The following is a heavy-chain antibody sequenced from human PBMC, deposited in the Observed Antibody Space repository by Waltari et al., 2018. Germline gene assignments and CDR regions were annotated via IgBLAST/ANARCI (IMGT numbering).Heavy chain of an antibody. V-gene: IGHV4-39*07. Sequence: QLQESGPGLVKPSETVSLTCSVSGDAIMRNNYHWGWIRQSPGKGLEWIGSIYNSGTTYSNPSLKGRVFISVDASRNEFSLRLTTVTAADTAVYYCARASTAIFGVVITGYNIWGQGTMLTVSS. J-gene: IGHJ3*02. CDR3: ARASTAIFGVVITGYNI. CDR2: IYNSGTT. D-gene: IGHD3-3*01. CDR1: GDAIMRNNYH.